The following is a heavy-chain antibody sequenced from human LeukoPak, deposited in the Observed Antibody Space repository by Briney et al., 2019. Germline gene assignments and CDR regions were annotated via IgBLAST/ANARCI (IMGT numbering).Heavy chain of an antibody. D-gene: IGHD2-2*01. CDR1: GFTFSSYA. J-gene: IGHJ4*02. V-gene: IGHV3-21*01. Sequence: GRSLRLSCAASGFTFSSYAMHWVRQAPGKGLEWVSSISSSSSYIYYADSVKGRFTISRDNAKNSLYLQMNSLRAEDTAVYYCARDDIVVVPAVMPANWGQGTLVTVSS. CDR2: ISSSSSYI. CDR3: ARDDIVVVPAVMPAN.